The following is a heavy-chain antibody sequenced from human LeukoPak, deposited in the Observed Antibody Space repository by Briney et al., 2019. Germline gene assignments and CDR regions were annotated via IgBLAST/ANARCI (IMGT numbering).Heavy chain of an antibody. Sequence: SETLSFTCAVSGGSISSGGYSWSWIRQPPGKGLEWIGYIYHSGSTYYNPSLKSRVTISVDRSKNQFSLKLSSVTAADTAVYYCARVTEDYYGSGSYYKSGAFDIWGQGTMVTVSS. CDR3: ARVTEDYYGSGSYYKSGAFDI. J-gene: IGHJ3*02. V-gene: IGHV4-30-2*01. D-gene: IGHD3-10*01. CDR1: GGSISSGGYS. CDR2: IYHSGST.